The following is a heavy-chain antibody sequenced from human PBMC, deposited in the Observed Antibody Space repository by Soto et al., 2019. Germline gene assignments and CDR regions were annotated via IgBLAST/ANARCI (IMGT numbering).Heavy chain of an antibody. D-gene: IGHD3-22*01. CDR1: GFTFSSYA. J-gene: IGHJ4*02. CDR2: ISGSGGST. CDR3: AKVRGYDSSGYYRVWYFDY. Sequence: PGGSLRLSCAASGFTFSSYAMSWVRQAPGKGLEWVSAISGSGGSTYYADSVKGRFTISRDNSKNTLYLQMNSLRAEDTAVYYCAKVRGYDSSGYYRVWYFDYWGQGTLVTVSS. V-gene: IGHV3-23*01.